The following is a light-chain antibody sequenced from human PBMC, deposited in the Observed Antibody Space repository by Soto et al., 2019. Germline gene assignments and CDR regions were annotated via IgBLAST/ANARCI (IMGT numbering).Light chain of an antibody. CDR1: SSDVGGYSY. CDR2: DVT. J-gene: IGLJ1*01. CDR3: CSYTGSYSYV. V-gene: IGLV2-11*01. Sequence: QSVLTQPHSVSGSPGQSVTISCTGTSSDVGGYSYVSWYQQHPGKAPELIIYDVTERPSGVPDRFSGSKSGNTASLTISGLQAEDEADYYCCSYTGSYSYVFGIETKVTVL.